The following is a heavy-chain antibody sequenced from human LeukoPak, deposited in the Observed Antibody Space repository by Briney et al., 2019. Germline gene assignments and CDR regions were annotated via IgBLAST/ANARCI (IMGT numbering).Heavy chain of an antibody. V-gene: IGHV3-30-3*01. Sequence: GRSLRLSCAASGFTFSSYAMHWVRQAPGKGLEWVAVISYDGSNKYYADSVRGRFTISRDNSKNTLYLQMNSLRAEDTAVYYCARGEEYYYDSSGSPDYWGQGTLVTVS. CDR2: ISYDGSNK. CDR1: GFTFSSYA. D-gene: IGHD3-22*01. J-gene: IGHJ4*02. CDR3: ARGEEYYYDSSGSPDY.